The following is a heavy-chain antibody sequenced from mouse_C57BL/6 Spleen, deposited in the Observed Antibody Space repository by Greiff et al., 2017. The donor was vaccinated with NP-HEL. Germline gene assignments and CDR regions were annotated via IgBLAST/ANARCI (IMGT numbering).Heavy chain of an antibody. CDR3: ARGADQATEY. V-gene: IGHV1-69*01. Sequence: QVQLKQPGAELVMPGASVKLSCKASGYTFTSYWMHWVKQRPGQGLEWIGEIDPSDSYTNYNQKFKGKSTLTVDKSSSTDYMQLSSLTSEDASVYYCARGADQATEYWGEGTTLTDSS. CDR2: IDPSDSYT. D-gene: IGHD3-2*02. CDR1: GYTFTSYW. J-gene: IGHJ2*01.